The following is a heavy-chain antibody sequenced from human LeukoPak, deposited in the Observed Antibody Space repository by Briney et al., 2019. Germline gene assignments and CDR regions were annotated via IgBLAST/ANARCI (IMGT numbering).Heavy chain of an antibody. V-gene: IGHV1-69*04. CDR1: GGTFSSYT. D-gene: IGHD6-6*01. J-gene: IGHJ4*02. CDR3: ARDWAASIAARH. CDR2: IIPILGLA. Sequence: ASVKVSCKASGGTFSSYTIIWVRQAPGQGLEWMGRIIPILGLANYTQKFQGRVTITADKSTSTAYMEQSSLRSEDTAVYYCARDWAASIAARHWGQGTLVTVSS.